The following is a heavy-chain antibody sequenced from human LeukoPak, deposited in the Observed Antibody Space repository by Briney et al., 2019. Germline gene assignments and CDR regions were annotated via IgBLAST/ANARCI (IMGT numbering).Heavy chain of an antibody. CDR3: ASKYGDYGPFDY. D-gene: IGHD4-17*01. V-gene: IGHV1-69*13. CDR1: GYTFSNYG. J-gene: IGHJ4*02. Sequence: ASVKVSCKASGYTFSNYGINWVRQAPGQGLEWMGGIIPIFGTANYAQKFQGRVTITADESTSTAYMELSSLRSEDTAVYYCASKYGDYGPFDYWGQGTLVTVSS. CDR2: IIPIFGTA.